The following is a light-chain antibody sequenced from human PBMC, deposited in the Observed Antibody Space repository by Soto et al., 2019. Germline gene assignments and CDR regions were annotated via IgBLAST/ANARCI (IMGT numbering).Light chain of an antibody. CDR1: QSVSSN. J-gene: IGKJ1*01. Sequence: EIMMTQSPATLSVSPGERVTLSYRASQSVSSNLAWYQQKPGQSPRLLIYGASTRATGIPARFSGSGSGTEFTLTISSLQSEDFAVYYCQQYINLWTFGQGTKVDIK. CDR2: GAS. V-gene: IGKV3-15*01. CDR3: QQYINLWT.